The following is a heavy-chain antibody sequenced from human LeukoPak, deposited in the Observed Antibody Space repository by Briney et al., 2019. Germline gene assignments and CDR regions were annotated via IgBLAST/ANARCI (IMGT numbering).Heavy chain of an antibody. CDR2: ISDDGRRK. Sequence: PGGSLRLSCAASGFSFISYGVHWVRQAPGKGLEWVGVISDDGRRKDYADSVTGRFTISRDNSTDTLYLQMNSLRAEDTAVYYCAKRPSDYGDYVSYFDYWGQGTLVTLSS. J-gene: IGHJ4*02. CDR3: AKRPSDYGDYVSYFDY. CDR1: GFSFISYG. V-gene: IGHV3-30*18. D-gene: IGHD4-17*01.